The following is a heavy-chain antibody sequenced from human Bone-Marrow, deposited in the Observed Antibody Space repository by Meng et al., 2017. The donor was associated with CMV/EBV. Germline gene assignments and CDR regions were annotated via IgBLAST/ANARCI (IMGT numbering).Heavy chain of an antibody. D-gene: IGHD2-2*01. CDR2: IYYSGST. CDR3: ARGSLYCSSTSCYFDYYYYYGMDV. V-gene: IGHV4-59*12. CDR1: GGSISSYY. J-gene: IGHJ6*02. Sequence: GSLRLSCTVSGGSISSYYWSWIRQPPGKGLEWIGYIYYSGSTNYNPSLKSRVTISVDTSKNQFSLKLSSVTAADTAVYYCARGSLYCSSTSCYFDYYYYYGMDVWGQGTTVTVSS.